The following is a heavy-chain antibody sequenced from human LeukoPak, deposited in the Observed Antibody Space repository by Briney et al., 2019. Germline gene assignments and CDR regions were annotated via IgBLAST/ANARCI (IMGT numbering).Heavy chain of an antibody. CDR3: ARDQRGSSSLDY. J-gene: IGHJ4*02. CDR1: GGSFSGYY. Sequence: SETLSLTCAVYGGSFSGYYWSWIRQPPGKRLEWIAYIYYSGSTNYNPSLKSRVTISVDTSKNQFSLKLTSVTAADTAVYYCARDQRGSSSLDYWGQGTLVTVSS. V-gene: IGHV4-59*01. D-gene: IGHD6-13*01. CDR2: IYYSGST.